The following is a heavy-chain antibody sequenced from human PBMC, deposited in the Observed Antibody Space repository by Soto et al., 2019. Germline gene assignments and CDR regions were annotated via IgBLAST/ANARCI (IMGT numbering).Heavy chain of an antibody. Sequence: ASVKVSCKVSGYTLTELSMHWVRQAPGKGLEWMGGFDPEDGETIYAQKFQGRVTMTEDTSTDTAYMELSSLRPEDTAVYYCANGVRFGVGEDAFDIWGQGTMVTVSS. CDR1: GYTLTELS. V-gene: IGHV1-24*01. D-gene: IGHD3-3*01. CDR2: FDPEDGET. J-gene: IGHJ3*02. CDR3: ANGVRFGVGEDAFDI.